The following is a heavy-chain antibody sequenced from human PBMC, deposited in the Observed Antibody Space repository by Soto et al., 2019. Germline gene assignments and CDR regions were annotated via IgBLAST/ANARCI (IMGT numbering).Heavy chain of an antibody. Sequence: NPSETLSLTCTVSGGSISSGGYYWSWIRQHPGKGLEWIGYIYYSGSTYYNPSLKSRVTISVDTSKNQFSLKLSSVTAADTAVYYCARDRGSTTAFDIWGQGTMVTVSS. V-gene: IGHV4-31*03. CDR3: ARDRGSTTAFDI. J-gene: IGHJ3*02. D-gene: IGHD1-1*01. CDR1: GGSISSGGYY. CDR2: IYYSGST.